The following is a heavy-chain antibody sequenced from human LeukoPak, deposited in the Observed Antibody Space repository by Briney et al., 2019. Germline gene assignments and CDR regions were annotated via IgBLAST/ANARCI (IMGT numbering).Heavy chain of an antibody. D-gene: IGHD4-17*01. Sequence: SETLSLTCAVYGGSFSGYYWSWIRQPPGKGLXXXXXXXHSGSTNYNPSLKSRVTISVDTSKNQFSLKLSSVTAADTAVYYCARPTYGDYVYGDAFDIWGQGTMVTVSS. CDR3: ARPTYGDYVYGDAFDI. CDR2: XXHSGST. J-gene: IGHJ3*02. V-gene: IGHV4-34*01. CDR1: GGSFSGYY.